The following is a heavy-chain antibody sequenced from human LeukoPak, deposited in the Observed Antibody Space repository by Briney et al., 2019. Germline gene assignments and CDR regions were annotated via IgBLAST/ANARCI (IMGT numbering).Heavy chain of an antibody. D-gene: IGHD2-2*03. CDR3: ARISGYCSSTSCDY. CDR2: INPNSGGT. V-gene: IGHV1-2*02. J-gene: IGHJ4*02. CDR1: GYTFTGYY. Sequence: ASVKVSCKASGYTFTGYYMHWVRQAPGQGLGWMGWINPNSGGTNYAQKFQGRVTMTRDTSISTAYMELSRLRSDDTAVYYCARISGYCSSTSCDYWGQGTLVTVSS.